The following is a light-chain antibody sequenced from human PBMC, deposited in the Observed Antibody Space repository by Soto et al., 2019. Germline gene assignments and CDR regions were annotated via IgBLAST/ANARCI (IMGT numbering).Light chain of an antibody. CDR3: QQYSKWPLT. CDR2: GAS. J-gene: IGKJ4*01. CDR1: QSVSNN. V-gene: IGKV3-15*01. Sequence: EVVMTQYTATLSVSPGERVTLSCRASQSVSNNLSWYQQKPGQAPRLLIYGASTRATGIPARFSGSGSGTEFILTISSLQSEDFAVYYCQQYSKWPLTFGGGTKVDI.